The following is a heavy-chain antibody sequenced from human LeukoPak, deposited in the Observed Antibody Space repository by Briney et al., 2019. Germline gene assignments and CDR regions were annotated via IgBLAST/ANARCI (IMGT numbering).Heavy chain of an antibody. CDR3: ARDPGRDGYNYLDY. CDR1: GGTFSSYA. J-gene: IGHJ4*02. CDR2: IIPIFGIA. D-gene: IGHD5-24*01. V-gene: IGHV1-69*04. Sequence: SVKVSCKASGGTFSSYAISWVPQAPGQGLEWMGRIIPIFGIANYAQKFQGRVTITADKSTSTAYMELSSLRSEDTAVYYCARDPGRDGYNYLDYWGQGTLVTVSS.